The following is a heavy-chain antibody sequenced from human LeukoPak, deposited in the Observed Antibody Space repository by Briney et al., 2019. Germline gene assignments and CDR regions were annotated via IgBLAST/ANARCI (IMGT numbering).Heavy chain of an antibody. CDR1: GDSISSDSYY. V-gene: IGHV4-61*09. J-gene: IGHJ4*02. D-gene: IGHD2-2*02. Sequence: SETLSLTCTVSGDSISSDSYYWSWIRQPAGKGLEWIGHIYTSGSTNYNPSLKSRVTLSVDTSKNQFSLNLSSVTASDTAVYYCARMSRYTNTWPFDYWGQGTLVTVSS. CDR3: ARMSRYTNTWPFDY. CDR2: IYTSGST.